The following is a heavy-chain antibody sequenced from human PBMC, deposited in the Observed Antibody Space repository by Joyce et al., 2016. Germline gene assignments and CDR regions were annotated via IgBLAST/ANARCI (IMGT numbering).Heavy chain of an antibody. CDR3: TRSLQGTGYDY. CDR2: ISSSGNTI. V-gene: IGHV3-48*03. CDR1: GFSFRGHD. Sequence: EVQLEESGGGLAQPGGSLRLSCAASGFSFRGHDMSWVRQAPGKVRQWVSYISSSGNTIHYADSVKGRFTISRDNAKNSLYLQMNSLRAEDTAIYYCTRSLQGTGYDYWGQGTLVTVSS. J-gene: IGHJ4*02. D-gene: IGHD2-8*02.